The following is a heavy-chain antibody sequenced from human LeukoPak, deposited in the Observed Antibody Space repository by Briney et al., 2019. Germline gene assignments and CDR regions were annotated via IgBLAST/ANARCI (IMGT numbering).Heavy chain of an antibody. CDR2: IIPIFGTA. V-gene: IGHV1-69*01. CDR3: ASPRGIYYYYYYYMDV. J-gene: IGHJ6*03. Sequence: SVKVSCKASGGTYSSYAISWVRQAPGQGLEWMGGIIPIFGTANYAQKFQGRVTITADESTSTAYMELSSLRSEDTAVYYCASPRGIYYYYYYYMDVWGKGTTVTVSS. D-gene: IGHD2-15*01. CDR1: GGTYSSYA.